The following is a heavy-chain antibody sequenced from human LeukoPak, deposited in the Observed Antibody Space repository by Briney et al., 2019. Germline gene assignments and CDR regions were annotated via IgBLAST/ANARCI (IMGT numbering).Heavy chain of an antibody. V-gene: IGHV4-59*01. D-gene: IGHD3-10*01. CDR2: IYYSGST. CDR3: AGGLRGGSGGYYPHFYHYMDV. CDR1: GGSISSYY. J-gene: IGHJ6*03. Sequence: PSETLSLTCTVSGGSISSYYWSWIRQPPGKGLEWIGYIYYSGSTNYNPSLKSRVTISVDTSKNQFSLKLSSVTAADTAVYYCAGGLRGGSGGYYPHFYHYMDVWGKGTTVTVSS.